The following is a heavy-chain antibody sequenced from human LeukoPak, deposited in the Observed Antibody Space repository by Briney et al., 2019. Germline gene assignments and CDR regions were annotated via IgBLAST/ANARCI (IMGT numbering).Heavy chain of an antibody. J-gene: IGHJ4*02. CDR1: GFTFSSYS. V-gene: IGHV3-21*01. D-gene: IGHD5-18*01. CDR3: ARAYTAMANYYFDY. Sequence: GGSLRLSCAASGFTFSSYSMNWVRQAPGKGLEWVSSISSSSSYIYYADSVKGRFTISRGNAKNSLYLQMNSLRAEDTAVYYCARAYTAMANYYFDYWGQGTLVTVSP. CDR2: ISSSSSYI.